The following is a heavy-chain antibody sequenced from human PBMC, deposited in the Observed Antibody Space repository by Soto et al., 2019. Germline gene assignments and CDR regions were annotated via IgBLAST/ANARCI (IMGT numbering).Heavy chain of an antibody. J-gene: IGHJ6*02. CDR3: ERNGAWAPASHRETKSYYYYGMDV. D-gene: IGHD6-6*01. V-gene: IGHV5-51*01. CDR1: GYSFTSYW. Sequence: GESLKISCNGSGYSFTSYWIGWVRQMPGKGREWMGIIYPGDSDTRYSPSFQGQVTISADKSISTAYLQGSSLKASDTAMYYCERNGAWAPASHRETKSYYYYGMDVWGQVSTVTVS. CDR2: IYPGDSDT.